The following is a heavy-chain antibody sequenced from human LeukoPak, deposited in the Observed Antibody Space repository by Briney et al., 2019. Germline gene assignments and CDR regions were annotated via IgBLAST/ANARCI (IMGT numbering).Heavy chain of an antibody. CDR3: ARHQSGYNRPIDY. J-gene: IGHJ4*02. D-gene: IGHD5-24*01. CDR1: GLICSSYV. CDR2: ISGSGGNT. Sequence: GGSLTLACAPSGLICSSYVMRWVRHAPGEWQEWVLAISGSGGNTPYADSVKGRFTISRDNSKNTLYLQINSLRAEDTAVHYCARHQSGYNRPIDYWGQGTLVTVSS. V-gene: IGHV3-23*01.